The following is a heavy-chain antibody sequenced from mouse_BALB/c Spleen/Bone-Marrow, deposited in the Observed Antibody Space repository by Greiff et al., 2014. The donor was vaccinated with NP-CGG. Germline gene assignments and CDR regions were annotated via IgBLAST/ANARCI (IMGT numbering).Heavy chain of an antibody. V-gene: IGHV1S41*01. CDR2: IAPGSGST. D-gene: IGHD1-1*01. CDR1: GYTFTSYW. CDR3: ARFPFYYGSSFYYFDY. Sequence: DLVKPGASVKLSCKASGYTFTSYWINWIKQRPGQGLEWIGRIAPGSGSTYYNEMFKGKATLTVDTPSSTAYIQLGSLSSEDSAVYFCARFPFYYGSSFYYFDYWGQGTTLTVSS. J-gene: IGHJ2*01.